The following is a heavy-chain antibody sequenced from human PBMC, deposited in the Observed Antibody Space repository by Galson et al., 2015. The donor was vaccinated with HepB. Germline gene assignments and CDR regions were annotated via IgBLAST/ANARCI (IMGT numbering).Heavy chain of an antibody. Sequence: SVKVSCKASGYTFTGYYMHWVRQAPGQGLEWMGRINPNSGGTNYAQKFQGRDTMTRDTSISTAYMELSRLRSDDTAVYYCARGIGDSSGYYQFDYWGQGTLVTVSS. D-gene: IGHD3-22*01. CDR2: INPNSGGT. J-gene: IGHJ4*02. CDR1: GYTFTGYY. V-gene: IGHV1-2*06. CDR3: ARGIGDSSGYYQFDY.